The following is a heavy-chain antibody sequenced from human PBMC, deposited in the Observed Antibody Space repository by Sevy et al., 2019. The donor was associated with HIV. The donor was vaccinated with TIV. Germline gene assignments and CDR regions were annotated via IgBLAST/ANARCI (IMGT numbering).Heavy chain of an antibody. D-gene: IGHD5-18*01. V-gene: IGHV4-59*01. CDR2: IYYSGST. CDR3: AARGYSYGGDY. Sequence: SETLSLTCTVSGGSISSYYWSWIRQPPGKGLEWIGYIYYSGSTNYNPSLKSRVTISVDTSKNQFSLKLSSVTAADTAVYYCAARGYSYGGDYWGQGTLLTVSS. CDR1: GGSISSYY. J-gene: IGHJ4*02.